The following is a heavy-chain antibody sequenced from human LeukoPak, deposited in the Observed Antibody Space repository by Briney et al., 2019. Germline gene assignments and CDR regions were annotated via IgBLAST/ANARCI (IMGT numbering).Heavy chain of an antibody. J-gene: IGHJ4*02. CDR1: GFTLRTDA. D-gene: IGHD3-3*01. V-gene: IGHV3-23*01. Sequence: GGSLRLSRAASGFTLRTDAPSWVRQAPGKGLEWVSDISGSGGCTYYADSVKGRFTISRDNSKNTLYLQMNSLRAEDTAVYYCAKAGGYYTWDDRDYWGQGTLVTVSS. CDR3: AKAGGYYTWDDRDY. CDR2: ISGSGGCT.